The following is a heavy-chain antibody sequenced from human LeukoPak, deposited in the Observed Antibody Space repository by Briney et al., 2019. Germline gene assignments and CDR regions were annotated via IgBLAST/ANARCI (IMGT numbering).Heavy chain of an antibody. Sequence: PGGSLRLSCMTSGFTFSDYTVSWFRQAPGKGLEWVGFIRSRTYGGKTEYAASVKGRFIISRDDSNTIAYLQMNSLRTEDTAVYYCTREKCGSAAVRLDAFDVWGQGTIVSVSS. V-gene: IGHV3-49*03. CDR2: IRSRTYGGKT. J-gene: IGHJ3*01. CDR3: TREKCGSAAVRLDAFDV. D-gene: IGHD6-6*01. CDR1: GFTFSDYT.